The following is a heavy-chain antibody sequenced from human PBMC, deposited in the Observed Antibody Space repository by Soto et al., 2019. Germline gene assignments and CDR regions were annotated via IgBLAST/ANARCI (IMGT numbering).Heavy chain of an antibody. V-gene: IGHV6-1*01. Sequence: SQTLSLTCAIFGDSVSSNRAAWGWIRQSPSGGLEWLGRTYYRSRWFTDYAESVKSRISIKPDTYKNQLSLQLNSVTPEDTAVYYFARVDSALANESFDMWEHAIMGTV. CDR1: GDSVSSNRAA. CDR2: TYYRSRWFT. D-gene: IGHD2-15*01. CDR3: ARVDSALANESFDM. J-gene: IGHJ3*02.